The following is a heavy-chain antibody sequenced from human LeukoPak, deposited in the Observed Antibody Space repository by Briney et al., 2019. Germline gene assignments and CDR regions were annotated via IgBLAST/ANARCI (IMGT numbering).Heavy chain of an antibody. CDR2: ISYDGSNK. Sequence: GGSLRLSCAASGFTFSSYAMHWVRQAPGKGLEWVAVISYDGSNKYYADSVKGRFTISRDNSKNTLYLQMNSLRAEDTAVYYCARAYPPYYDFWSGQVNWFDPWGQGTLVTVSS. J-gene: IGHJ5*02. CDR1: GFTFSSYA. D-gene: IGHD3-3*01. CDR3: ARAYPPYYDFWSGQVNWFDP. V-gene: IGHV3-30-3*01.